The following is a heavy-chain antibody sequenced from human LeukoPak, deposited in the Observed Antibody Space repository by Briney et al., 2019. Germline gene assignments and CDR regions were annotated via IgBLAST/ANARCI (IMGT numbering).Heavy chain of an antibody. J-gene: IGHJ4*02. V-gene: IGHV3-30*04. CDR1: GFPFSSYS. D-gene: IGHD4-23*01. CDR3: ARDPNRLADYGGDYFDH. Sequence: HGGSLRLSCAASGFPFSSYSMHWVRQAPGNGLEWVAVISNDGSHKYYADSVKGRFIISRDNSKNTLSLQMNTLRPDDTAVFYCARDPNRLADYGGDYFDHWGQGTLVTVSS. CDR2: ISNDGSHK.